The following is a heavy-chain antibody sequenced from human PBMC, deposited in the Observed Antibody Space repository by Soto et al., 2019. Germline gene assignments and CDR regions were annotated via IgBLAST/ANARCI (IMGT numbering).Heavy chain of an antibody. D-gene: IGHD6-13*01. CDR1: GYSFTNYW. V-gene: IGHV5-51*01. CDR2: IYPGDSES. CDR3: ARLLAAAGTWDY. J-gene: IGHJ4*02. Sequence: GESLTISCQGSGYSFTNYWICWVRKMPGKGLEYMGIIYPGDSESRYSPSFQGQVTSSADKSISTAYLQWSSLKASDTAIYYCARLLAAAGTWDYWGQGTLVTVSS.